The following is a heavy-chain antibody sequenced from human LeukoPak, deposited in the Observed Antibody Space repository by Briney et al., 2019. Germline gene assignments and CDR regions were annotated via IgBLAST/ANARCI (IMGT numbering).Heavy chain of an antibody. D-gene: IGHD1-26*01. CDR2: ISWNGYST. J-gene: IGHJ4*02. CDR3: ARDSSGSLDY. V-gene: IGHV3-43*01. Sequence: GGSLRLSCAASGFSFGGYTMHWVHQAPGKGLEWVSLISWNGYSTSYGDSVKGRFTISRDNNKNSLYLQMNSLRTEDTALYYCARDSSGSLDYWGQGTLVTVSS. CDR1: GFSFGGYT.